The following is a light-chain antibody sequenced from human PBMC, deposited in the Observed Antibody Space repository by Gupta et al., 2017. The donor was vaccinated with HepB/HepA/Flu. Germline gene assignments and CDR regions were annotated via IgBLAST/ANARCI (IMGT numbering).Light chain of an antibody. CDR1: SGRIASNY. CDR3: QTYDSTNVV. J-gene: IGLJ2*01. V-gene: IGLV6-57*02. Sequence: NFILSQPHSVSESPGTTVTISCTGSSGRIASNYVQWYQQRPGIAPTAVIYEDNQRPSGVPDRFSGSIDSASSSAARTISQLKTEDDGDYYCQTYDSTNVVFGGGTKLTVL. CDR2: EDN.